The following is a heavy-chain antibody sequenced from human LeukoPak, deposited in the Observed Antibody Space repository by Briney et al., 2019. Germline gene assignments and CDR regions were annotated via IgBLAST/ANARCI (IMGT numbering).Heavy chain of an antibody. V-gene: IGHV4-34*01. D-gene: IGHD5-12*01. J-gene: IGHJ6*03. Sequence: PSETLSLTCAVYGGSFSGYYWSWIRQPPGKGLEWIGEINHSGSTNYNPSLKSRVTISVDTSKNQFSLKLNSVTAADTAVYYCARTPVEIISGYYHYYYMDVWGEGTTVTVSS. CDR3: ARTPVEIISGYYHYYYMDV. CDR2: INHSGST. CDR1: GGSFSGYY.